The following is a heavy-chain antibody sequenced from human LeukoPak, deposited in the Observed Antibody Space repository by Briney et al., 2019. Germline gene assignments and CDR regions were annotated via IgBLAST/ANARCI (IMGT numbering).Heavy chain of an antibody. D-gene: IGHD3-22*01. J-gene: IGHJ4*02. Sequence: SETLSLTCAVYGGSSSGYYWSWIRQPPGKGLEWIGEINHSGSTNYNPSLKSRVTISVDTSKNQFSLKLSSVTAADTAVYYCARGSSQYYDSSGYYPLFDYWGQGTLVTVSS. CDR3: ARGSSQYYDSSGYYPLFDY. CDR1: GGSSSGYY. V-gene: IGHV4-34*01. CDR2: INHSGST.